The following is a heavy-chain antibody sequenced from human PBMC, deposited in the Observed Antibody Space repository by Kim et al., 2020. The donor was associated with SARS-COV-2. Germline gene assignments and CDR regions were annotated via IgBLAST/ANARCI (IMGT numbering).Heavy chain of an antibody. J-gene: IGHJ3*02. Sequence: SETLSLTCTVSGGSISSSSYYWGWIRQPPGKGLEWIGSIYYSGSTYYNPSLKSRVTISVDTSKNQFSLKLSSVTAADTAVYYCARTLGHYDILTGYYSHAAFDIWGQGTMVTVSS. CDR3: ARTLGHYDILTGYYSHAAFDI. D-gene: IGHD3-9*01. CDR1: GGSISSSSYY. V-gene: IGHV4-39*01. CDR2: IYYSGST.